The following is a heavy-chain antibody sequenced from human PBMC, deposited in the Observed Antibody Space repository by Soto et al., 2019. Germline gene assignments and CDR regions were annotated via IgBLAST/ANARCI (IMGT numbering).Heavy chain of an antibody. V-gene: IGHV4-59*08. J-gene: IGHJ4*02. CDR1: GGSISSYY. CDR3: ARHHDS. CDR2: IYYSGRT. Sequence: QVQLQESGPGLVKPSETLSLTCTVSGGSISSYYWSWIRQPPGKGLEWIGYIYYSGRTNYNPSLTSRVTISVDTSKNRFSLNLSSVTAADRAVYYCARHHDSWGQGTLVTVSS.